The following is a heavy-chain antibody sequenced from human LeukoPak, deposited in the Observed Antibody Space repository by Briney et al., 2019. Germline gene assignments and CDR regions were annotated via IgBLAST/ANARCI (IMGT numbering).Heavy chain of an antibody. D-gene: IGHD4/OR15-4a*01. Sequence: SETLSLTCAVYGGSFSGYYWSWIRQPPGKGLEWIGEVNHSGSTNYNPSLKSRVTISVDTSKNQFSLKLSSVTAADTAVYYCARDSYGATGAFDIWGQGTMVTVSS. CDR1: GGSFSGYY. CDR3: ARDSYGATGAFDI. J-gene: IGHJ3*02. CDR2: VNHSGST. V-gene: IGHV4-34*01.